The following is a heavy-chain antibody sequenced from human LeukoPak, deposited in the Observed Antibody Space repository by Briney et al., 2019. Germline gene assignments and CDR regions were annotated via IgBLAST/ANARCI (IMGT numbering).Heavy chain of an antibody. Sequence: GGSLRLSCAASGFAFSSYAMRWVRQAPGKGLEWVSSTSGSGDRRDSADSVKGRFTISRDNSKNTLYLEMYSLRAEDTAVYYCAKDRGHCTNGVCHNYYYMDVWGKGTTVTVSS. V-gene: IGHV3-23*01. CDR2: TSGSGDRR. J-gene: IGHJ6*03. D-gene: IGHD2-8*01. CDR3: AKDRGHCTNGVCHNYYYMDV. CDR1: GFAFSSYA.